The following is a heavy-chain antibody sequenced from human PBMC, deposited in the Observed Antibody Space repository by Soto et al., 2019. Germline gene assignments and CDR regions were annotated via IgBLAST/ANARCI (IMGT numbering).Heavy chain of an antibody. CDR2: IYYSGRT. CDR3: ASLYSGYDLDYYYMDV. Sequence: PSETLSLTCPVSGGSISSSSYYWGWIRQPPGKGLEWIGSIYYSGRTYYNPSLKSRVTISVDTSKNQFSLKLSSVTAADTAVYYCASLYSGYDLDYYYMDVWGKGTTVTVSS. V-gene: IGHV4-39*01. J-gene: IGHJ6*03. CDR1: GGSISSSSYY. D-gene: IGHD5-12*01.